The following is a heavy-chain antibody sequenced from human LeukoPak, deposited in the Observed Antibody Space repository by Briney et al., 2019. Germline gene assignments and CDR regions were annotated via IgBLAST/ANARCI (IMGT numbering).Heavy chain of an antibody. J-gene: IGHJ4*02. CDR3: ARDHIVATNRGIDY. CDR2: INHSGST. CDR1: GGSFSGYY. V-gene: IGHV4-34*01. Sequence: SETLSLTCAVYGGSFSGYYWSWIRQPPGKGLEWIGEINHSGSTNYNPSLKSRVTISVDTSKNQFSLKLSSVTAADTAVYYCARDHIVATNRGIDYWGQGTLVTVSS. D-gene: IGHD5-12*01.